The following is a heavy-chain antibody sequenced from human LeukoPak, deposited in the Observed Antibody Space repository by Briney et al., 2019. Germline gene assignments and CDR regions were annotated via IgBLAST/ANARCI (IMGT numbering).Heavy chain of an antibody. CDR3: ARDRGGFYFDL. V-gene: IGHV3-48*03. CDR1: GFTFINYD. CDR2: IRSSGNII. J-gene: IGHJ4*02. D-gene: IGHD3-10*01. Sequence: GGSLRLSCTASGFTFINYDMNWVRQAPGKGLEWISYIRSSGNIIYYADFLKGRFSISRDNGKNTMFLQMNTLRAEDTAVYYCARDRGGFYFDLWGQGTPVTVSS.